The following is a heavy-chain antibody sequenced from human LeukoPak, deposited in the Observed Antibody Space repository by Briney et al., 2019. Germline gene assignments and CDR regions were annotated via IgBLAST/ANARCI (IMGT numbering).Heavy chain of an antibody. CDR2: INPNSGGT. J-gene: IGHJ4*02. Sequence: ASVKVSCKVSGYTLTELSMHWVRQAPGQGLEWMGRINPNSGGTNYAQKFQGRVTMTRDTSISTAYMELSRLRSDDTAVYYCAVLMVYARGVDYWGQGTLVTVSS. V-gene: IGHV1-2*06. CDR3: AVLMVYARGVDY. CDR1: GYTLTELS. D-gene: IGHD2-8*01.